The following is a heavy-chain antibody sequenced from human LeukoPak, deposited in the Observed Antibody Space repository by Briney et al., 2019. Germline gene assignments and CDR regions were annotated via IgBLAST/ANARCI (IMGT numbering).Heavy chain of an antibody. V-gene: IGHV1-2*02. CDR2: INPNSGGT. CDR1: GYTFTGYY. CDR3: ARDHQLPLLGWFDP. Sequence: ASVKVSCKASGYTFTGYYMHWVRQAPGQGLEWMGWINPNSGGTNYAQNFQGRVTMTRDTSISTAYMELSRLRSDDTAVYSCARDHQLPLLGWFDPWGQGTLVTVSS. D-gene: IGHD2-2*01. J-gene: IGHJ5*02.